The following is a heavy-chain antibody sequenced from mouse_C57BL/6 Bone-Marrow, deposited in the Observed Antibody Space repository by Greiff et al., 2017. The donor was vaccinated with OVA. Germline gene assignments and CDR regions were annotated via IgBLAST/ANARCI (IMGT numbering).Heavy chain of an antibody. J-gene: IGHJ3*01. Sequence: QVQLQQPGAELVKPGASVKLSCKASGYTFTSYWMHWVKQRPGRGLEWIGGIDPNSGGTKYNEKFKSKATLTVDKPSSTAYMQLSSLTSEDSAVYYCARSDYGSSGAWFAYWGQGTLVTVSA. CDR2: IDPNSGGT. CDR3: ARSDYGSSGAWFAY. V-gene: IGHV1-72*01. CDR1: GYTFTSYW. D-gene: IGHD1-1*01.